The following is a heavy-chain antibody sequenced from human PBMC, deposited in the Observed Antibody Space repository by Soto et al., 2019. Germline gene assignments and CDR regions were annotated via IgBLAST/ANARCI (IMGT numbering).Heavy chain of an antibody. Sequence: GGFLRLSCAASGFTFSSYSMNWVRQAPGKGLEWVSSISSSSSYIYYADSVKGRFTISRDNANNSLYLQMNSLSAEDTAVYYCARVENADYVCDYYYYMDVWGKGTTVTVSS. CDR3: ARVENADYVCDYYYYMDV. V-gene: IGHV3-21*01. D-gene: IGHD4-17*01. CDR1: GFTFSSYS. J-gene: IGHJ6*03. CDR2: ISSSSSYI.